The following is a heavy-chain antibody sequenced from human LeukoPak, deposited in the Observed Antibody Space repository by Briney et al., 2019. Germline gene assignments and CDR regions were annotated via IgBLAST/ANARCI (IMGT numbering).Heavy chain of an antibody. CDR1: GYSFTNNY. V-gene: IGHV1-46*01. CDR3: ARGQEGFDY. CDR2: IYPRDGST. J-gene: IGHJ4*02. Sequence: GASVKVSCKASGYSFTNNYIHWVRQAPGQGLEWMGMIYPRDGSTSYAQRFQDRVTVTRDTSTSTVHMELSGLRAEDTALYYCARGQEGFDYWGQGTLVTDSS.